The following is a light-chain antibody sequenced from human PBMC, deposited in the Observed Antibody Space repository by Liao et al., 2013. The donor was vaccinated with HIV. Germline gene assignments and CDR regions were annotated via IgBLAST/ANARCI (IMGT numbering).Light chain of an antibody. CDR2: QDT. CDR3: QLWDSSSDHPYV. CDR1: KLGDKY. V-gene: IGLV3-1*01. J-gene: IGLJ1*01. Sequence: SYELTQPPSVSVSPGQTASITCSGDKLGDKYGCWYQQKPGQSPVLVIYQDTKRPSGIPERFSGSNSGNTATLTISRVEPGDEADYYCQLWDSSSDHPYVFGTGTQVTVL.